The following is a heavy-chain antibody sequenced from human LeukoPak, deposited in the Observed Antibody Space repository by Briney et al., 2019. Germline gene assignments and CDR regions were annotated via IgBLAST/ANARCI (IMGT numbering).Heavy chain of an antibody. D-gene: IGHD2-21*02. CDR3: ARERVVTGPFYYYYYMDV. V-gene: IGHV4-59*01. J-gene: IGHJ6*03. CDR1: GGSISSYY. Sequence: SETLSLTCTVSGGSISSYYWSWLRQPPGKGLEWIGYIYYSGSTNYNPSLKSRVTISVDTSKNQFSLKLSSVTAADTAVYYCARERVVTGPFYYYYYMDVWGKGTTVTISS. CDR2: IYYSGST.